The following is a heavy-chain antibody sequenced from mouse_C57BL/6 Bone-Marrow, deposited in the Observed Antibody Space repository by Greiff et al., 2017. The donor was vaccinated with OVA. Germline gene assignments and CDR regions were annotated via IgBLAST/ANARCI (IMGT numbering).Heavy chain of an antibody. V-gene: IGHV1-69*01. CDR1: GYTFTSYW. CDR2: IDPSDSYT. J-gene: IGHJ1*03. Sequence: QVQLQQPGAELVMPGASVKLSCKASGYTFTSYWMHWVKQRPGQGLEWIGEIDPSDSYTNYNQKFKGKSTLTVDKSSSTAYMQLSSLTSEDSAVYSCAREDTTVVAPYFDVWGTGTTVTVSS. D-gene: IGHD1-1*01. CDR3: AREDTTVVAPYFDV.